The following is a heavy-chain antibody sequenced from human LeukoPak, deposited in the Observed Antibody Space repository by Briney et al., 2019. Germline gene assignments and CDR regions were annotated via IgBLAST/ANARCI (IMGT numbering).Heavy chain of an antibody. D-gene: IGHD4-17*01. CDR2: MSGTSGGT. CDR1: GFSFIEYV. J-gene: IGHJ4*02. Sequence: PGGSLRLSCSASGFSFIEYVMSWVRQAPGKGLEWVAGMSGTSGGTYYADSVKGRFTVSRDNSKNTLFLQMDSLSADDTGVYYCAKEGTDYGDYPYFFDYWGQGTLVTVSS. CDR3: AKEGTDYGDYPYFFDY. V-gene: IGHV3-23*01.